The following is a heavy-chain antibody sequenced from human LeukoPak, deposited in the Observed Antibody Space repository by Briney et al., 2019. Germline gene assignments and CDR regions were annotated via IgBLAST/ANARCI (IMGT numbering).Heavy chain of an antibody. Sequence: SETLSLTCSVSGASVTSSYWTWVRLPPGRGLEWIGYIYYTGYTNYNPSLKSRVTISLDIYTNQLSLELISVTAADTAVYYCARVRDVYGQFDYWGQGTLVTVSS. CDR2: IYYTGYT. CDR3: ARVRDVYGQFDY. J-gene: IGHJ4*02. CDR1: GASVTSSY. D-gene: IGHD5/OR15-5a*01. V-gene: IGHV4-59*02.